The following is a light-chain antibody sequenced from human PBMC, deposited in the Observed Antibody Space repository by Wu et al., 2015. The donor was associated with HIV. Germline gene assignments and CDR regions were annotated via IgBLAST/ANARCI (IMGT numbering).Light chain of an antibody. J-gene: IGKJ1*01. CDR2: GVS. CDR3: QQYDDSPPWT. CDR1: QSISANY. Sequence: EIVLTQSPGTLSLSPGERATLSCTASQSISANYLAWYQQKPGQAPRLLIFGVSNRATGTPARFSGSGSGTDFALTISRLESEDFAVYYCQQYDDSPPWTFGQGTRVEIK. V-gene: IGKV3-20*01.